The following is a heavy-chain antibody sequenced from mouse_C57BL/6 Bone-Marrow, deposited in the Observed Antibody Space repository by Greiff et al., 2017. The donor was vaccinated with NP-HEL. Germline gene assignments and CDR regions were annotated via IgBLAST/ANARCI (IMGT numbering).Heavy chain of an antibody. CDR2: IYPRSGNT. CDR1: GYTFTSYG. Sequence: VQLQQSGAELARPGASVKLSCKASGYTFTSYGISWVKQRTGQGLEWIGEIYPRSGNTYYNEKFKGKATLTADKSSSTAYMELRSLTSEDSAVYFWARARYHSNHVGAMDYWGQGTSVTVSS. J-gene: IGHJ4*01. V-gene: IGHV1-81*01. D-gene: IGHD2-5*01. CDR3: ARARYHSNHVGAMDY.